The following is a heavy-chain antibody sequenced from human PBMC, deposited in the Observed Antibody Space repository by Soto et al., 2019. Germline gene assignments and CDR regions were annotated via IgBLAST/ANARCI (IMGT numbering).Heavy chain of an antibody. J-gene: IGHJ3*02. Sequence: ASVKVSCKASGYTFTGYYMHWVRQAPGQGLEWMGWINPNSGGTNYAQKFQGWVTMTRDTSISTAYMELSRLRSDDTAVYYCARGISVGIVGATSAFDIWGQGTMVTVSS. D-gene: IGHD1-26*01. CDR3: ARGISVGIVGATSAFDI. CDR2: INPNSGGT. CDR1: GYTFTGYY. V-gene: IGHV1-2*04.